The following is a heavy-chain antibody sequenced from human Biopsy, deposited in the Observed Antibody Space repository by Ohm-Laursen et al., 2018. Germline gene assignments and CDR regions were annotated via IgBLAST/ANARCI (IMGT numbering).Heavy chain of an antibody. J-gene: IGHJ6*02. D-gene: IGHD3-10*01. V-gene: IGHV3-21*01. Sequence: GSLRLSCAASGFTFKNYAMNWVRQAPGKGLEWVSSITSRTSSTYYADSVKGRVTISRDNANNSVSLQMNNLRVDDTAVYYCARWYGDLFYYYNGMDVWGQGTTVTVSS. CDR1: GFTFKNYA. CDR3: ARWYGDLFYYYNGMDV. CDR2: ITSRTSST.